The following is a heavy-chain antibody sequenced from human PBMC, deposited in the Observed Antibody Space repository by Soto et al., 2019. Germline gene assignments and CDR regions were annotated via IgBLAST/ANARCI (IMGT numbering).Heavy chain of an antibody. CDR3: ARDKITGLFDY. CDR2: INHSGST. V-gene: IGHV4-34*01. J-gene: IGHJ4*02. Sequence: QVQLQQWGAGLLKPSETLSLTCAVYGGSFSGYYWTWIRQPPGTGLEWIGEINHSGSTNYIPSLKSRVTISEDMSKNQFSLKLTSVTAADTAVYYCARDKITGLFDYWGQGTLVTVSS. D-gene: IGHD2-8*02. CDR1: GGSFSGYY.